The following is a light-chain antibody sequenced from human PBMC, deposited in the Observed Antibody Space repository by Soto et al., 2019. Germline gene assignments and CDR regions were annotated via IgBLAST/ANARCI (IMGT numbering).Light chain of an antibody. Sequence: QAVVTQPPSASGTPGQRVTISCSGSSSNIGSNYVYWYQQLPGTAPKLLIYRNNQRPSGVPDRFSGSKSGTSASLAISGLRSEDEADYYCAAWDDSLSHVVFGGGTKLTVL. CDR3: AAWDDSLSHVV. V-gene: IGLV1-47*01. J-gene: IGLJ2*01. CDR2: RNN. CDR1: SSNIGSNY.